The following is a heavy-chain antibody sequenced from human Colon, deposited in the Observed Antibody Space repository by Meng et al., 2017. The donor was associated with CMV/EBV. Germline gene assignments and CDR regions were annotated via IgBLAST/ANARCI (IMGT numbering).Heavy chain of an antibody. CDR2: MSTFNGNT. D-gene: IGHD2-21*01. V-gene: IGHV1-18*01. CDR1: GYTFTSYG. CDR3: ARETRRQGEDHYFGMDV. J-gene: IGHJ6*02. Sequence: ASVKVSCKASGYTFTSYGISWVRQAPGQGLEWMGWMSTFNGNTYYAQKFQGRLTMTRDTSTDTAYMDLRSLRFDDTAMYYCARETRRQGEDHYFGMDVWGQGTTVTVSS.